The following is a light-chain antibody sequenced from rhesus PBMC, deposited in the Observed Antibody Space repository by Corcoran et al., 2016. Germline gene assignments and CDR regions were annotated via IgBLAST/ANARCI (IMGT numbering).Light chain of an antibody. CDR3: LQDYTTPYS. CDR2: ASS. CDR1: QGINNH. J-gene: IGKJ2*01. Sequence: DIQMTQSPSSLSASVGDRVTVTCRASQGINNHLSWYPQRPGKAPTLLFAASSSLQTGVSSRFSGSGSGTDFTLTISSMQPDDFASYYCLQDYTTPYSFGQGTKVEIK. V-gene: IGKV1-94*01.